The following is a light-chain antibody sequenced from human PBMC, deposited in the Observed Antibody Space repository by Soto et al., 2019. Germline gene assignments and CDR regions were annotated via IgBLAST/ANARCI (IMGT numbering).Light chain of an antibody. CDR1: GSDFGRYNR. CDR3: SSFTTSDTWV. Sequence: QSALTQPPSVSGAPGQSVTISFTGTGSDFGRYNRVSWYQHTPGTAPKLLIYEVTNRPSGVPDRFSGSRSGNTASLTISGLQAEDDADYYCSSFTTSDTWVLGGGTQLTVL. V-gene: IGLV2-18*02. J-gene: IGLJ3*02. CDR2: EVT.